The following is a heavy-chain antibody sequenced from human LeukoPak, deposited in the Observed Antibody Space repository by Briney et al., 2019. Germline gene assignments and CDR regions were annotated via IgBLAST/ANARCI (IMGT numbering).Heavy chain of an antibody. CDR1: GGSISSSSYY. CDR2: INHSGST. D-gene: IGHD6-19*01. CDR3: ARGRDSSGWSYYYYYYMDV. J-gene: IGHJ6*03. Sequence: SETLSLTCTVSGGSISSSSYYWSWIRQPPGKGLEWIGEINHSGSTNYNPSLKSRVTISVDTSKNQFSLKLSSVTAADTAVYYCARGRDSSGWSYYYYYYMDVWGKGTTVTVSS. V-gene: IGHV4-39*07.